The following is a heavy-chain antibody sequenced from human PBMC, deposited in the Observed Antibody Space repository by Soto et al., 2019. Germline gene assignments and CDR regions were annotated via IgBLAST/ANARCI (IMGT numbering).Heavy chain of an antibody. CDR2: IYYSGST. D-gene: IGHD1-26*01. CDR1: GGSISSGDYY. J-gene: IGHJ5*02. V-gene: IGHV4-30-4*01. Sequence: SETLSLTCTVSGGSISSGDYYWSWIRQPPGKGLEWIGYIYYSGSTYYNPSLKSRVTISVDTSKNQFSLKLSSVTAADTAVYYCARVYYERVWFDPWGQGTPVTVSS. CDR3: ARVYYERVWFDP.